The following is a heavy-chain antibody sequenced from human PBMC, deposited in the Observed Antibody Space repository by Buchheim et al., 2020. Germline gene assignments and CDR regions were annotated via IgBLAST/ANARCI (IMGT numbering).Heavy chain of an antibody. V-gene: IGHV3-74*01. CDR1: GFTFSNSW. D-gene: IGHD2-21*01. CDR2: INSDGRIT. Sequence: EVQLVESGGDLVQPGGSLRLSCAASGFTFSNSWMHWVRQAPGKGLVWVSHINSDGRITNYADSVKGRFTISRDNATNTLYLQMNSLRVEDTAVYYCSRHISSDWGQGTL. CDR3: SRHISSD. J-gene: IGHJ4*02.